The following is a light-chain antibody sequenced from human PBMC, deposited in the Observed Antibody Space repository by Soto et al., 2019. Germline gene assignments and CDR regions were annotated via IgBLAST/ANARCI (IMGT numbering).Light chain of an antibody. V-gene: IGKV1-39*01. CDR1: QSISSY. J-gene: IGKJ5*01. CDR3: QQSYSTPPIT. CDR2: AAS. Sequence: DIQMTQSPSSLSASVGDRVTITCRASQSISSYLNWYQQKPGKAPKLLIYAASSLQSGVPSRFSGSASRTDFTLTISSLQPEDFATYYCQQSYSTPPITFGQGTRLEIK.